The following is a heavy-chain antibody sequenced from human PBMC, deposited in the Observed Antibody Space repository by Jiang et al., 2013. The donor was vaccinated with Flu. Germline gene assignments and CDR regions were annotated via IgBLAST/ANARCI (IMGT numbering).Heavy chain of an antibody. D-gene: IGHD4/OR15-4a*01. CDR1: GDSVSTNSAA. J-gene: IGHJ4*02. CDR3: ARYYDATGGYLDY. V-gene: IGHV6-1*01. Sequence: QTLSLTCAISGDSVSTNSAAWNWVRQSPSRGLEWLGRTYYRSKWYIDYAESVKSRITINPDTSKNQFSLQLNSVTPENTAVYYCARYYDATGGYLDYWGQGTLVTVSS. CDR2: TYYRSKWYI.